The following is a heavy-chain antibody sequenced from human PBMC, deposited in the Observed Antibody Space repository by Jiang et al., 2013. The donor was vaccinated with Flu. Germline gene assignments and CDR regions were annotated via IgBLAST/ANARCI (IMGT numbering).Heavy chain of an antibody. V-gene: IGHV5-51*01. CDR3: ARRPFHGTPDY. Sequence: SLKISCKGSGFSFTTYWIGWVRQMPGKGLEWMGIIYPSDSSTRYSPSFQGQVTISADKSLSTAYLQWSSLKASDTGIYYCARRPFHGTPDYWGQGTLVTVSS. CDR2: IYPSDSST. D-gene: IGHD1-1*01. J-gene: IGHJ4*02. CDR1: GFSFTTYW.